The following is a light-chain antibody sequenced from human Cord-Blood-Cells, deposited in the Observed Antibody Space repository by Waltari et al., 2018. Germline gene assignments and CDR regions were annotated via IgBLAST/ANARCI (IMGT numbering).Light chain of an antibody. CDR1: QSVLYRSNNKND. V-gene: IGKV4-1*01. J-gene: IGKJ1*01. CDR3: QQYYSTPPT. CDR2: WAS. Sequence: DIVMTQSPDSLAVSLGERATINCKSSQSVLYRSNNKNDLAWYQQKPGQPPNLLIYWASTRESGVPDRFSGSGSGTDFTLTISSLQAEDVAVYYCQQYYSTPPTFGQGTKEEIK.